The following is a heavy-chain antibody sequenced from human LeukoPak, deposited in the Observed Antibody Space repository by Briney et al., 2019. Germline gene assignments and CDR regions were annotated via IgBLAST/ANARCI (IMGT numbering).Heavy chain of an antibody. Sequence: GASVKASCKASGYTFTSYDINWVRQATGQGLEWMGWMNPNSGNTGYAQKFQGRVTMTRNTSISTAYMELSSLRSEDTAVYYCARGARYYDSSGYLLFDYWGQGTLVTVSS. V-gene: IGHV1-8*01. CDR1: GYTFTSYD. CDR3: ARGARYYDSSGYLLFDY. D-gene: IGHD3-22*01. CDR2: MNPNSGNT. J-gene: IGHJ4*02.